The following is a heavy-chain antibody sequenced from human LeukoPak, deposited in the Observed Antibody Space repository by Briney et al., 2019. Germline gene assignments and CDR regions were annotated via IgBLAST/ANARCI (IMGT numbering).Heavy chain of an antibody. CDR3: ANDSVVVPAAKGSYFDY. J-gene: IGHJ4*02. D-gene: IGHD2-2*01. CDR2: ISGSGGST. Sequence: GGSLRLSCAASGFTFSSYAMSWVRQAPGKGLEWVSAISGSGGSTYYADSVKGRFTISRDNSKNTLYLQMNSLRAEDTAVYSCANDSVVVPAAKGSYFDYWGQGTLVTVSS. V-gene: IGHV3-23*01. CDR1: GFTFSSYA.